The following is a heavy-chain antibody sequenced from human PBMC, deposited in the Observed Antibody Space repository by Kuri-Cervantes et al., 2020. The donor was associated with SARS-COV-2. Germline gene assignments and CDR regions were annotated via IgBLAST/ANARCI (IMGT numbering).Heavy chain of an antibody. V-gene: IGHV3-74*01. CDR2: INNDGSST. J-gene: IGHJ4*02. CDR1: GFTFSSQW. Sequence: GESLKISCLASGFTFSSQWMFWVRQVPGKGLMWLSCINNDGSSTIYVDSVKGRFTTSRDNAKNSVFLQMNSLRPEDTGVYYCAMTGSYTSYGLGHWGQGTMVTVSS. CDR3: AMTGSYTSYGLGH. D-gene: IGHD5-18*01.